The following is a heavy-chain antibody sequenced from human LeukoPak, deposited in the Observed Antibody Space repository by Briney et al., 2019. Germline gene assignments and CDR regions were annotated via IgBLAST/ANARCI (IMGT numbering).Heavy chain of an antibody. V-gene: IGHV4-59*08. Sequence: SETLSLTCTVSGGSISSYYWSWIRQPPGKGLEWIGYIYYSGTTNYNPSLKSRVTISVDTSKNQFSLKLSCVTAADTAVYYCAREYSSSSGRRAFDVWGQGTMVTVSS. CDR3: AREYSSSSGRRAFDV. CDR2: IYYSGTT. D-gene: IGHD6-6*01. CDR1: GGSISSYY. J-gene: IGHJ3*01.